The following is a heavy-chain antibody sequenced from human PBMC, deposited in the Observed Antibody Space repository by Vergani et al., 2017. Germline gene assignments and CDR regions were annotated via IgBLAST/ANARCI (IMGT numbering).Heavy chain of an antibody. CDR2: ISAYNGNT. Sequence: QVQLVQSGAEVKKPGSSVKVSCKASGGTFSSYAISWVRQAPGQGLEWMGGISAYNGNTNYAQKLQGRVTMTTDTSTSTAYMELRSLRSDDTAVYYCAREGYSLAPLGALYYYGMDVWGQGTTVTVSS. D-gene: IGHD5-18*01. V-gene: IGHV1-18*01. CDR1: GGTFSSYA. J-gene: IGHJ6*02. CDR3: AREGYSLAPLGALYYYGMDV.